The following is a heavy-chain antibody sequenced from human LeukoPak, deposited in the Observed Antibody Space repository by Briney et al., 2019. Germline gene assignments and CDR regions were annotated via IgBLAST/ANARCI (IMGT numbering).Heavy chain of an antibody. CDR3: VRGSGWVDN. D-gene: IGHD6-19*01. Sequence: GGSLRLSCTASGFTFGDYALTWVRQAPGKGLEWVGFIRKKAERGTTEYGTSVKGRFTISREESKRTAYLQMNFLKTEDTAVYYCVRGSGWVDNWGQGTLVTVSS. V-gene: IGHV3-49*04. CDR1: GFTFGDYA. CDR2: IRKKAERGTT. J-gene: IGHJ4*02.